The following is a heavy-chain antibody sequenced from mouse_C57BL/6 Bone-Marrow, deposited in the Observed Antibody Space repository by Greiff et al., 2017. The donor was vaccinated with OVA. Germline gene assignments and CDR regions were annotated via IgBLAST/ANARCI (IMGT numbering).Heavy chain of an antibody. V-gene: IGHV14-4*01. Sequence: EVQLQQSGAELVRPGASVKLSCTASGFNIKDDYMHWVKQRPEQGLEWIGWIDPENGDTEYASKVQGKATITADTSSNTAYLQLSSLTSEDTAVYYCTTGPRAMDYWGQGTSVTVSS. CDR3: TTGPRAMDY. J-gene: IGHJ4*01. CDR1: GFNIKDDY. CDR2: IDPENGDT.